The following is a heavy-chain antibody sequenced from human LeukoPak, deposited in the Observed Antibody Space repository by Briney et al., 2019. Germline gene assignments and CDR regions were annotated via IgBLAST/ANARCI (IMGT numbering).Heavy chain of an antibody. CDR3: ARVGYNSGWYEY. CDR2: IWEDGTNI. V-gene: IGHV3-33*01. D-gene: IGHD6-19*01. Sequence: PGGSLRLSCAASGFTFSRYGMHWVRPAPGKGVEWVAAIWEDGTNIHYGDSVKSRFTISRDNSKNMLYLQMNSLRVEDTAVYYCARVGYNSGWYEYWGQGTLVTVSS. J-gene: IGHJ4*02. CDR1: GFTFSRYG.